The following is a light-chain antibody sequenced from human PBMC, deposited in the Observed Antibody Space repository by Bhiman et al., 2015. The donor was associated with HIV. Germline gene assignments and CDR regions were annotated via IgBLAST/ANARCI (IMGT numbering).Light chain of an antibody. CDR3: SSYSSTTVYV. Sequence: QSALTQPASVSGSPGQSITISCTGTSSDVGGYNYVSWYQQYPGKAPKLMIYDVSNRPSGVSNRFSGSRSGNTASLTISGLQADDEADYYCSSYSSTTVYVFGTGTRVVVL. CDR2: DVS. V-gene: IGLV2-14*03. J-gene: IGLJ1*01. CDR1: SSDVGGYNY.